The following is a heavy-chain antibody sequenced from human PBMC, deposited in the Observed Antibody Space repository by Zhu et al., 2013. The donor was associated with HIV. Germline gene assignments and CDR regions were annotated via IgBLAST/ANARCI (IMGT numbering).Heavy chain of an antibody. Sequence: QVQLVQSGAEGEEGLGPSVKVSCKASGYTFTSYGISWVRQAPGQGLEWMGWISAYNGNTNYAQKLQGRVTMTTDTSTSTAYMELRSLRSDDTAVYYCARATVTTHYYYYMDVWGKGTTVTVSS. CDR3: ARATVTTHYYYYMDV. CDR1: GYTFTSYG. CDR2: ISAYNGNT. V-gene: IGHV1-18*01. D-gene: IGHD4-4*01. J-gene: IGHJ6*03.